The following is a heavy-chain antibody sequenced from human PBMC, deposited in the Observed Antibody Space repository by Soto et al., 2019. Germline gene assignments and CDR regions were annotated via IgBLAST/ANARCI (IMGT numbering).Heavy chain of an antibody. V-gene: IGHV1-69*04. CDR1: GGTFSSYT. CDR2: IIPILGIA. Sequence: ASVKVSCKASGGTFSSYTISWVRQAPGQGLEWMGRIIPILGIANYAQKFQGRVTITADKSTSTAYMELSSLRSEDTAVYYCARDKAQAGGFDYWGQGTLVTVSS. J-gene: IGHJ4*02. CDR3: ARDKAQAGGFDY.